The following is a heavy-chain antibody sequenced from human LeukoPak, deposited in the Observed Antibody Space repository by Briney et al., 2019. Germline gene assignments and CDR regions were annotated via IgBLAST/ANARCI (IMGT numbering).Heavy chain of an antibody. D-gene: IGHD6-6*01. V-gene: IGHV3-9*01. CDR2: ISWNSGSI. J-gene: IGHJ3*01. Sequence: GGSLRLSCAASGFTFDDYAMHWVRHAPGKGLEWVSGISWNSGSIGYADSVKGRFTISRDNAKNSLYLQMNSLRAEDTALYYCAKAGSSSSLGAFDVWGQGTMVTVSS. CDR3: AKAGSSSSLGAFDV. CDR1: GFTFDDYA.